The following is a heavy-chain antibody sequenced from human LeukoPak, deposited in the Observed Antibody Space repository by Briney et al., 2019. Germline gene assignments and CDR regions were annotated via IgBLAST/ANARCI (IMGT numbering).Heavy chain of an antibody. J-gene: IGHJ5*02. V-gene: IGHV1-2*02. CDR3: ASGITFGGVIVTGWFDP. D-gene: IGHD3-16*02. Sequence: GASVRVSCKASGYTFTGYYMHWVRQAPGQGREWMGWINPNSGGTNYAQKFQGRVTINRDTAISTAYMDLSRLRSHDTAVYYCASGITFGGVIVTGWFDPWGQGTLVTVSS. CDR1: GYTFTGYY. CDR2: INPNSGGT.